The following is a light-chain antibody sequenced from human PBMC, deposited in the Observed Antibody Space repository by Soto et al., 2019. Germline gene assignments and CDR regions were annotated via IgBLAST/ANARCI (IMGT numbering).Light chain of an antibody. CDR2: WSS. CDR3: QQYLSIPRT. CDR1: QSLLYSSNSKNY. Sequence: DIVMTQSPDSLAVSLGERATINCKSSQSLLYSSNSKNYLAWYQRKSGQPPKPLIYWSSTRESGVPDRFSGSGSGTDFTLTISSLQADDVAVYYCQQYLSIPRTFGQGTKVEIK. J-gene: IGKJ1*01. V-gene: IGKV4-1*01.